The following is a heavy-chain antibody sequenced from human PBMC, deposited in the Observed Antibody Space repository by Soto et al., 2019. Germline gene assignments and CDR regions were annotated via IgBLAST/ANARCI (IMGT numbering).Heavy chain of an antibody. J-gene: IGHJ6*02. D-gene: IGHD3-3*02. CDR2: IGSTGDT. CDR3: ARSIYYGMDV. Sequence: GGSLRLSCAASGFTFSNFDMHWVRQGTGKGLEWVSAIGSTGDTYYAGSVRGRCTISRENAKNSLYLQMNSLRAGDTAVYYCARSIYYGMDVWGQGTTVTVSS. V-gene: IGHV3-13*01. CDR1: GFTFSNFD.